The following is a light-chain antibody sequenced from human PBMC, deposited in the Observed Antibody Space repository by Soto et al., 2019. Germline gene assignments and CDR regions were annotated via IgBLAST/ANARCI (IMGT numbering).Light chain of an antibody. CDR1: QSVSSN. CDR2: GAA. Sequence: EIVITQSPATLSVSPGERATLSCRASQSVSSNLAWYQQKPGQAPRLLIYGAATRATGTPARFSGSGSGTEFTLTISSLKSEDFAVYYSQPYNSRPWWAFGPGTKVEIK. V-gene: IGKV3-15*01. J-gene: IGKJ1*01. CDR3: QPYNSRPWWA.